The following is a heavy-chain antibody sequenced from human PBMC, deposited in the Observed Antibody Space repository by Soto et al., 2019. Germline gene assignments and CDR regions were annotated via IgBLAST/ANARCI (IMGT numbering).Heavy chain of an antibody. CDR3: ARGTVTTKNYYYGMDV. CDR1: GGTFSSYA. V-gene: IGHV1-69*13. Sequence: SVKVSCKASGGTFSSYAISWVRQAPGQGLEWMGGIIPIFGTANYAQKFQGRVTITADESTSTAYMELSSLRSEDTAVYYCARGTVTTKNYYYGMDVWGQGTTVTVSS. J-gene: IGHJ6*02. CDR2: IIPIFGTA. D-gene: IGHD1-1*01.